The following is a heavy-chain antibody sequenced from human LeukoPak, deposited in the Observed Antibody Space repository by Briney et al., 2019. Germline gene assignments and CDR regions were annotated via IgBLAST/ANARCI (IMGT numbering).Heavy chain of an antibody. J-gene: IGHJ4*02. CDR3: ARGYSGTYRLGY. CDR1: GFTFSSYW. V-gene: IGHV3-74*01. D-gene: IGHD1-26*01. Sequence: PGGSLRLSCAASGFTFSSYWMHWVRQVPGKGLVWVSRINTDGSTTSYADSVNGRFTISRDNAKNTLFLQMNSLRAEDTAVYYCARGYSGTYRLGYWGQGALVTVSS. CDR2: INTDGSTT.